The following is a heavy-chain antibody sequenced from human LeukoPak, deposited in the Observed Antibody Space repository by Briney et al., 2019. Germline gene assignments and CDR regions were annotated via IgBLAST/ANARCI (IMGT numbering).Heavy chain of an antibody. CDR1: GGSITSTMHY. V-gene: IGHV4-39*07. Sequence: SETLSLTCIVSGGSITSTMHYWAWIRQSPGKGLEWIGSIFYTGSTYPNPSLESRITMSVDTSKNQFSLKLSSVTAPDTAVYFCARVGPVEMATTGYFDSWGQGTLVTVSS. D-gene: IGHD5-24*01. CDR3: ARVGPVEMATTGYFDS. J-gene: IGHJ4*02. CDR2: IFYTGST.